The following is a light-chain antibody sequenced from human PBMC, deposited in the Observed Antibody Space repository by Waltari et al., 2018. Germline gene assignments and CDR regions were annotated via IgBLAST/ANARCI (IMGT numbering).Light chain of an antibody. CDR2: GAS. Sequence: EIVMTQSPATLSLSPGERATLSCRTSQSVSSSLAWYQEKPGQAPRLLIYGASSRATGIPDRFSGSGSGTEFTLTISSLEPEDVAIYYCQQNSNWYRFGQGTKVEIK. CDR1: QSVSSS. V-gene: IGKV3D-15*01. J-gene: IGKJ2*03. CDR3: QQNSNWYR.